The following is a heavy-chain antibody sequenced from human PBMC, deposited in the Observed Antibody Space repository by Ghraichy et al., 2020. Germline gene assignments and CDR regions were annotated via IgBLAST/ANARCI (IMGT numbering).Heavy chain of an antibody. CDR3: ARDSDGATRY. J-gene: IGHJ4*02. CDR1: GFTFSSYA. V-gene: IGHV3-30-3*01. Sequence: GGSLRLSCAASGFTFSSYAIHWVRQAPGKGLEWVAVISYDGSNKYYADSVKGRFTISRDNSENTLYLRMNSLRVEDTALYYCARDSDGATRYWGQGTLVTVSS. CDR2: ISYDGSNK. D-gene: IGHD5-24*01.